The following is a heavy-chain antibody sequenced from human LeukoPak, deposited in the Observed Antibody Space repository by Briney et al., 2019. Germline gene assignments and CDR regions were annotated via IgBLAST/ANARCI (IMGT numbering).Heavy chain of an antibody. J-gene: IGHJ5*02. CDR2: IYYSGST. V-gene: IGHV4-39*01. CDR1: GGSISSSSYY. CDR3: ARGRYDFWSGTFDP. Sequence: SETLSLTCTVSGGSISSSSYYWGWIRQPPGKGLEWIGSIYYSGSTYYNPSLKSRVTISVDTSKNQFSLKLSSVTAADTAVYYCARGRYDFWSGTFDPWGQGTLVTVSS. D-gene: IGHD3-3*01.